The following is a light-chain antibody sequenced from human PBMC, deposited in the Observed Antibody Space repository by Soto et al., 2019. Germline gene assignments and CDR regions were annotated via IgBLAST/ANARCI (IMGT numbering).Light chain of an antibody. J-gene: IGLJ1*01. CDR2: DNN. Sequence: QSVLTQPPSASGAPGQRVTISCTGSSSNIGAGYEVHWYQQFPGTAPKLLIYDNNNRPSGVPDRFSASKSGTSASLAITGLQAEDEADYYCQSYDSSLSALHVFGTGTKLTVL. CDR3: QSYDSSLSALHV. CDR1: SSNIGAGYE. V-gene: IGLV1-40*01.